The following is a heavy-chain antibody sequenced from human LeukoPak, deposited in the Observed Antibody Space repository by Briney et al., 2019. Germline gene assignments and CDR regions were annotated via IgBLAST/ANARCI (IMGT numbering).Heavy chain of an antibody. CDR2: IYYSGST. CDR3: AREDIAVAGIIDY. Sequence: SETLSLTCTVSGGSISSYYWSWIRQPPGKGLEWIGSIYYSGSTYYNPSLKSRVTMSVDTSKNQFSLKLSSVTAADTAVYYCAREDIAVAGIIDYWGQGTLVTVSS. V-gene: IGHV4-39*07. CDR1: GGSISSYY. J-gene: IGHJ4*02. D-gene: IGHD6-19*01.